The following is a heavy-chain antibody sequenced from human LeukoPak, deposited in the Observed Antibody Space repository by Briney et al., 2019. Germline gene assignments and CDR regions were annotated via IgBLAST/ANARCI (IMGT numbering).Heavy chain of an antibody. V-gene: IGHV3-74*01. J-gene: IGHJ4*02. CDR2: INSDGSST. CDR1: GFTFSRYW. Sequence: GGSLRLSCAASGFTFSRYWVHWVRQAPGKGLVWVSRINSDGSSTIYADSVKGRFTISRDNAKNTLYLQMNSLRAEDTAVYYCARSYSGYDAFFDYWGQGTLVTVSS. D-gene: IGHD5-12*01. CDR3: ARSYSGYDAFFDY.